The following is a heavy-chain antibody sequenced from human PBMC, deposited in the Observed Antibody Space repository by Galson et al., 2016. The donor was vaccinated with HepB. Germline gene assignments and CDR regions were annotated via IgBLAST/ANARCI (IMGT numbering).Heavy chain of an antibody. CDR1: GFSFSNYW. Sequence: SLRLSCAASGFSFSNYWMSWVRQSPGKGLEWVANIKQDGSENYYVDSVKGRFTNSRDNAKNSLYLQMNSLRAEDTAVYYCARVIGRAMVDYWGQGTLVTVSP. CDR3: ARVIGRAMVDY. D-gene: IGHD5-18*01. CDR2: IKQDGSEN. J-gene: IGHJ4*02. V-gene: IGHV3-7*01.